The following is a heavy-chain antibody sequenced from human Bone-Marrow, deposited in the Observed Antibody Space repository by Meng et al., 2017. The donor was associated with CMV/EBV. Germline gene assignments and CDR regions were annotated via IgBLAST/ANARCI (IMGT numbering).Heavy chain of an antibody. CDR3: ATGYSSSWAFDY. V-gene: IGHV3-7*01. CDR2: IKEDGSEK. J-gene: IGHJ4*02. CDR1: GFTFSSYW. D-gene: IGHD6-13*01. Sequence: GGSLRLSCAASGFTFSSYWMTWVRQAPGKGLEWVANIKEDGSEKFYVDSVKGRFTISRDGARNSLYLQMNSLRAEDTAVYYCATGYSSSWAFDYWDQGTLVTVSS.